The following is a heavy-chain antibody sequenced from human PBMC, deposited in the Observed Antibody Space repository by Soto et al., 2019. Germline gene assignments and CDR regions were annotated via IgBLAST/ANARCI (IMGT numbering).Heavy chain of an antibody. CDR1: GFTFSSYG. D-gene: IGHD2-21*02. Sequence: QVQLVESGGGVVKPGRSLRLSCAASGFTFSSYGMHWVRQAPGKGLEWVAVIWYDGSNKYYADSVKGRFTISRDNSKNTLYLHMNSLRAEDTAVYYCARCVVGDCDFDYWGQGTLVTVSS. V-gene: IGHV3-33*01. CDR3: ARCVVGDCDFDY. CDR2: IWYDGSNK. J-gene: IGHJ4*02.